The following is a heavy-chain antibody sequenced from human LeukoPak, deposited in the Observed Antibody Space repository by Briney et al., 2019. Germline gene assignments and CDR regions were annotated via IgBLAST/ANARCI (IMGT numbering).Heavy chain of an antibody. V-gene: IGHV3-33*01. CDR2: IWYDGSNK. CDR3: ARDPRYSGYDFSYFDY. CDR1: GFTFSSYG. Sequence: PGGSLRLSCAASGFTFSSYGMHWVRQAPGKGLEWVAVIWYDGSNKYYADSVKGRFTISGDNSKNTLYLQMNSLRAEDTAVYYCARDPRYSGYDFSYFDYWGQGTLVTVSS. D-gene: IGHD5-12*01. J-gene: IGHJ4*02.